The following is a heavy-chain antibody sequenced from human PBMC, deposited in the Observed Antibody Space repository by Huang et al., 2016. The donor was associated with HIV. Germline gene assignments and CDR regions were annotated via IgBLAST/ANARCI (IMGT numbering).Heavy chain of an antibody. CDR2: IDPSGGST. V-gene: IGHV1-46*01. D-gene: IGHD1-26*01. CDR1: GYIFTKYY. CDR3: AIVGAHVGVDY. J-gene: IGHJ4*02. Sequence: QAQLVQSGAEVKKPGASVKLSCKASGYIFTKYYIPWVRQDPGHGLQWKGVIDPSGGSTTYAQKCQVRLTMTKDTSTSTVYMTLSSLRSDDTAVYYCAIVGAHVGVDYWGQGTLVSVSS.